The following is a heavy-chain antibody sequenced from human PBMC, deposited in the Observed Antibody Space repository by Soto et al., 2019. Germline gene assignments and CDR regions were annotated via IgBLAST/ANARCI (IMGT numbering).Heavy chain of an antibody. J-gene: IGHJ4*02. V-gene: IGHV3-30-3*01. Sequence: PGGSLRLSCAASGFSFGSYALNWVRQAPGRGLEWVAVISYDGSNKFYADSVKGRFTISRDNSKNTLYLEMNSLRGEDTAVYYCAKVSPMGYFFDFWGQGTLVTVSS. CDR2: ISYDGSNK. CDR3: AKVSPMGYFFDF. CDR1: GFSFGSYA.